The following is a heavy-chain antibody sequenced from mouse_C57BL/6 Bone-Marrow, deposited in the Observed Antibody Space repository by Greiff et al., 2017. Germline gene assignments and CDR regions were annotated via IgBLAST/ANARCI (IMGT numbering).Heavy chain of an antibody. CDR2: ISYDGSN. CDR3: AREGIV. Sequence: ESGPGLVKPSQSLSLTCSVTGYSITSGYYWTWIRQFPGNKLEWMGYISYDGSNNYNPSLKNRISITRDTSKNQFFLKLNSVTTEDTATYYCAREGIVWGTGTTVTVSS. CDR1: GYSITSGYY. J-gene: IGHJ1*03. V-gene: IGHV3-6*01.